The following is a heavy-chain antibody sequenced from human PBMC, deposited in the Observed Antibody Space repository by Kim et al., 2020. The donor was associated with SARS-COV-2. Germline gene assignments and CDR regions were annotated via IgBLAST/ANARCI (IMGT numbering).Heavy chain of an antibody. D-gene: IGHD5-12*01. J-gene: IGHJ4*02. CDR2: TI. CDR3: GSIVATIRGDY. V-gene: IGHV3-48*04. Sequence: TIYYAATVKGRFTISRDNAKNSLYLQMNRLRAEDTAVYYCGSIVATIRGDYWGQGTLVTVSS.